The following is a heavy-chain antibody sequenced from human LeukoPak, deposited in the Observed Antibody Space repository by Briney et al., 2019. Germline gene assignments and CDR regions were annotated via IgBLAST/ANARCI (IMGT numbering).Heavy chain of an antibody. V-gene: IGHV3-30-3*01. CDR2: ISYDGSNK. CDR1: GFTFSSYA. J-gene: IGHJ4*02. CDR3: GQWEPWGY. D-gene: IGHD1-26*01. Sequence: GGSLRLSCAASGFTFSSYAMHWVRQAPGKGLEWVAVISYDGSNKYYADSVKGRFTISRDNSKNTLYLQMNSLRAEDTAVYYCGQWEPWGYWGQGTLVTVSS.